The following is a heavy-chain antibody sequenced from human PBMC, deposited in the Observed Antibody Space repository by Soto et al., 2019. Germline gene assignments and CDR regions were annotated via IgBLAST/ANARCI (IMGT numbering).Heavy chain of an antibody. CDR1: GDSVSSNSAA. CDR2: TYYRSKWYN. D-gene: IGHD6-13*01. CDR3: ARDPGYSSSWKKSYYYYGMDV. J-gene: IGHJ6*02. Sequence: SQTLSLTCAISGDSVSSNSAAWNWIRRSPSRGLEWLGRTYYRSKWYNDYAVSVKSRITINPDTSKNQFSLQLNSVTPEDTAVYYCARDPGYSSSWKKSYYYYGMDVWDQGTTVTVSS. V-gene: IGHV6-1*01.